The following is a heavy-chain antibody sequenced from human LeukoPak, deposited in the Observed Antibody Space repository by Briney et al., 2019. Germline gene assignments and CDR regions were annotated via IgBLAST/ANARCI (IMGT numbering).Heavy chain of an antibody. CDR1: GYTFTNYD. CDR2: MKPNSGNT. V-gene: IGHV1-8*01. Sequence: GASVKVSCKASGYTFTNYDINWVRQASGQGLEWMGYMKPNSGNTGYAQKFQGRVTMTRDTSISTAYMELSSLTSEDTAVYYCATELRWKDHWGQGTLVPVSS. D-gene: IGHD4-23*01. CDR3: ATELRWKDH. J-gene: IGHJ4*02.